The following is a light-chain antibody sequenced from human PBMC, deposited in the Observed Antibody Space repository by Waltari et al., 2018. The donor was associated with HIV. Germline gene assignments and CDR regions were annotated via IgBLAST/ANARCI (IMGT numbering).Light chain of an antibody. CDR2: RNN. CDR1: SSTIGAGYD. V-gene: IGLV1-40*01. J-gene: IGLJ2*01. CDR3: QSYDGTLSGVV. Sequence: QSVLTQPPSVSGAPGQRVTISCTGSSSTIGAGYDVHWYQHLPGTAPTLLIYRNNKRPSGVPGRFSGSKSGTSASLAITGLQPEDEAHDYCQSYDGTLSGVVFGGGTKLTVL.